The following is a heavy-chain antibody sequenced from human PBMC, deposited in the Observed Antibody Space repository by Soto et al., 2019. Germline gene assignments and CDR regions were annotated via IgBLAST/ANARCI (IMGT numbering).Heavy chain of an antibody. Sequence: GWSLRLSCAASGFTFSSFWMDWVRQAPGKGLEWVANINPDGSEKHYVDSVKGRFTISRDNAKNSLYLQMSSLTAEDSALYYFSLFLNSWGQGTRVTVSS. D-gene: IGHD2-21*01. CDR1: GFTFSSFW. CDR3: SLFLNS. V-gene: IGHV3-7*01. J-gene: IGHJ4*02. CDR2: INPDGSEK.